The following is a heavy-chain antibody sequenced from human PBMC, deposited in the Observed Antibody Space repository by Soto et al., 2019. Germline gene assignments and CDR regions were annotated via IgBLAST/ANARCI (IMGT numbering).Heavy chain of an antibody. J-gene: IGHJ3*02. CDR2: INPATGAA. Sequence: QLHLVQSGAVVKKPGASVTVSCSASGYPVTAYYMHWVRQAPGRGLEWMGGINPATGAAKYKQTFQGRVTMTRTTSTRTVFMELSGLTSEGTAVFYCARGGGVGVAGSAAFDMWGQGTLVTVSS. V-gene: IGHV1-2*02. D-gene: IGHD3-3*01. CDR3: ARGGGVGVAGSAAFDM. CDR1: GYPVTAYY.